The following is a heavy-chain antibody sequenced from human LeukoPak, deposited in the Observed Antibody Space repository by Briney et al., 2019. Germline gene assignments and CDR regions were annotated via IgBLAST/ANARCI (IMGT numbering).Heavy chain of an antibody. CDR2: ISGSGNST. CDR1: GFTFSSYA. J-gene: IGHJ4*02. Sequence: GGSLRLSCAASGFTFSSYAMSWVRQAPGKGLEWVSAISGSGNSTYYADSVKGRFTISRDNSKNTLYLQMNSLRAEDTALYYCAKRDGYNSNPLKDWGQGTLVTVSS. V-gene: IGHV3-23*01. D-gene: IGHD5-24*01. CDR3: AKRDGYNSNPLKD.